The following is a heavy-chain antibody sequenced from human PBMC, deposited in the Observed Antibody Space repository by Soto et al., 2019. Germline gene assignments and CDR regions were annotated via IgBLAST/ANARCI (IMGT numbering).Heavy chain of an antibody. CDR3: ARARTGICSGSVNHDYMSV. Sequence: ASVKVSCKASGYTFTSYDINWVRQATGQGLERMGWMNPNSGNTGYAQKFQGRVTMTRNTSISTAYMELSSLRSEDTAVYYCARARTGICSGSVNHDYMSVCGKGTSVTVSS. V-gene: IGHV1-8*01. J-gene: IGHJ6*03. CDR2: MNPNSGNT. CDR1: GYTFTSYD. D-gene: IGHD3-10*02.